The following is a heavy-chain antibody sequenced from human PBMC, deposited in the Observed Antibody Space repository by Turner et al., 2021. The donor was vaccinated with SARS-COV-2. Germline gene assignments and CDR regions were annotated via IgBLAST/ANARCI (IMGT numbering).Heavy chain of an antibody. CDR1: GYTLIELS. Sequence: QVQRVQSGAEVNKPGASVKVTWKVSGYTLIELSMHWVREAPGKGLEWMGGFDPEDGETINAQKFQGRVTMTEDTSTDTAYMELSSLRSEDTAVYYCATAPANYYENSGSKGFYYYYYGMDVWGQGTTVTVSS. CDR3: ATAPANYYENSGSKGFYYYYYGMDV. D-gene: IGHD3-22*01. J-gene: IGHJ6*02. V-gene: IGHV1-24*01. CDR2: FDPEDGET.